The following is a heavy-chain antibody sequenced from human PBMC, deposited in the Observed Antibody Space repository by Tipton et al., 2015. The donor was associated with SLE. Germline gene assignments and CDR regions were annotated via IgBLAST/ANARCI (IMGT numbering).Heavy chain of an antibody. V-gene: IGHV3-13*01. Sequence: SLRLSCAASGFTFSGYDMHWVRQVRGKGLEWVSGIGTADDTYYPGSAKGRFTISRENAKNSLYLHMNSLRAGDTAVYYCARGIVGATGVFDYWGQGTLVTVSS. CDR1: GFTFSGYD. CDR3: ARGIVGATGVFDY. CDR2: IGTADDT. J-gene: IGHJ4*02. D-gene: IGHD1-26*01.